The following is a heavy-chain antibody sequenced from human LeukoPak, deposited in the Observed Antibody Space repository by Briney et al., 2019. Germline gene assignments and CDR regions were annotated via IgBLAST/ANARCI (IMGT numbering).Heavy chain of an antibody. CDR1: GLTFSSSW. Sequence: PGGSLRLSCAVSGLTFSSSWMDWVRQAPGKGLEWVSGISWNSGSIGYADSVKGRFTISRDNAKNSLYLQMNSLRAEDTALYYCAKDIGYGDRQDAFDIWGQGTMVTVFS. D-gene: IGHD4-17*01. CDR3: AKDIGYGDRQDAFDI. CDR2: ISWNSGSI. V-gene: IGHV3-9*01. J-gene: IGHJ3*02.